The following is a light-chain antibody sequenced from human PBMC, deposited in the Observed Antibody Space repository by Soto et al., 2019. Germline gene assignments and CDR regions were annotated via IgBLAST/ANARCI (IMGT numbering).Light chain of an antibody. V-gene: IGKV4-1*01. CDR3: QQYDNLPLI. CDR2: WAF. Sequence: DIVMTQSPDSLAVSLGERATINCKSSQSVFRSSNNWNYLAWYQQKPRQPPRLLIYWAFTREAGVPDRFTGSGSGTDFTLTISSLQAEDVAVYYCQQYDNLPLIFGQGTRLDIK. CDR1: QSVFRSSNNWNY. J-gene: IGKJ5*01.